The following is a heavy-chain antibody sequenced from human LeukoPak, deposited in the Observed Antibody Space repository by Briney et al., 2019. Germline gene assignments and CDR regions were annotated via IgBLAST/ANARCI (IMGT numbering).Heavy chain of an antibody. V-gene: IGHV1-8*01. CDR1: GYTFTSYD. CDR3: ARPKYCSGGSCYVGWFDP. J-gene: IGHJ5*02. CDR2: MNPNGGNT. D-gene: IGHD2-15*01. Sequence: ASVKVSCKASGYTFTSYDINWVRQATGQGLEWMGWMNPNGGNTGYAQKFQGRVTMSRNISISTAYMELSSLRSEDTAVYYCARPKYCSGGSCYVGWFDPWGQGTLVTVSS.